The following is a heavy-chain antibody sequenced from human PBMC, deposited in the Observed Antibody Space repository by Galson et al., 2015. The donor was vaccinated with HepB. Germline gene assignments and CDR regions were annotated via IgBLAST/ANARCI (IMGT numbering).Heavy chain of an antibody. Sequence: SLRLSCAASGFTFSSYSMNWVRQAPGKGLDWVSYISSSSLTIHYADSVKGRFTISRDNAKNSLYLQMNSLRDDDTAVYYCARDLSYGDMDFWGQGTLVTVSS. CDR3: ARDLSYGDMDF. J-gene: IGHJ4*02. CDR1: GFTFSSYS. CDR2: ISSSSLTI. D-gene: IGHD4-17*01. V-gene: IGHV3-48*02.